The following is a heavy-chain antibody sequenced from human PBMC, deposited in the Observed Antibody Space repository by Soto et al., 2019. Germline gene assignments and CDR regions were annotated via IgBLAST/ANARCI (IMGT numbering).Heavy chain of an antibody. CDR2: INSDGSST. CDR1: GFTFSNFW. Sequence: LRLSCAASGFTFSNFWMHWVRQAPGKGLVWVSRINSDGSSTMYRDSVKGRFTIFRDNAKNTLFLQMNGLRAEDTAVYYCTRDPAPIGWYDYWGQGTLVTVSS. D-gene: IGHD6-19*01. V-gene: IGHV3-74*03. CDR3: TRDPAPIGWYDY. J-gene: IGHJ4*02.